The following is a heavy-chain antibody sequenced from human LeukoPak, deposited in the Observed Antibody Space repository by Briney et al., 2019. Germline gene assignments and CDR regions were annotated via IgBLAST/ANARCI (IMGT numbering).Heavy chain of an antibody. V-gene: IGHV3-74*01. CDR1: GFTFSIFW. CDR3: ARRWAVAAVNY. J-gene: IGHJ4*02. CDR2: INSDGSST. Sequence: GGSLRLSCAASGFTFSIFWMHWVRRAPGKGPVWVSRINSDGSSTDYADSVKGRFTVSRDNAKNTLYLQMNSLRTEDTAVYYCARRWAVAAVNYWGQGTLVTVSS. D-gene: IGHD6-19*01.